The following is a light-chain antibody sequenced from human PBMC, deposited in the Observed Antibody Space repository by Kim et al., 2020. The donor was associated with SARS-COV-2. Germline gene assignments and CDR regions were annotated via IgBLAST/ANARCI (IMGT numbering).Light chain of an antibody. CDR3: QHYNDWPSLT. CDR2: GAS. Sequence: SPGERAPPSCRASQRFSPNSAWYQQKPGQAPRLLIHGASTRATGIPGRFSGSGSGTEFTLTISNLQSEDFAVYYCQHYNDWPSLTFGGGTKVDIK. CDR1: QRFSPN. J-gene: IGKJ4*01. V-gene: IGKV3-15*01.